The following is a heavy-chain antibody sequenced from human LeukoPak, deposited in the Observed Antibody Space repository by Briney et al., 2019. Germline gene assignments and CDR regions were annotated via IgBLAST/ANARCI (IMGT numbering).Heavy chain of an antibody. CDR1: GYTFTGYF. CDR3: ARAQSLTAPAGTFANS. Sequence: ASVKVSCKASGYTFTGYFLHWVRRAPGQGFEWMGWINPNSGGTYYTQRFQGRVTMTRDTSISTAYMELSSLRSDDTAVYNCARAQSLTAPAGTFANSWGQGTLVTVSS. J-gene: IGHJ4*02. D-gene: IGHD6-13*01. CDR2: INPNSGGT. V-gene: IGHV1-2*02.